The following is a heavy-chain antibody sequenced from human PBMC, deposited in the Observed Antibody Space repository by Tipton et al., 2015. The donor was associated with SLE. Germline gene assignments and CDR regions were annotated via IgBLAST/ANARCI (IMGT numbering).Heavy chain of an antibody. CDR2: INWNGGST. CDR1: GFTFDDYG. V-gene: IGHV3-20*04. J-gene: IGHJ1*01. CDR3: ARSSYYDFWSGGEYFQH. D-gene: IGHD3-3*01. Sequence: SLRLSCAASGFTFDDYGMSWVRQAPGKGLEWVSGINWNGGSTGYADSVKGRFTISRDNAKNTLYLQMNSLRAEDTAVYYCARSSYYDFWSGGEYFQHWGQGTLVTVSS.